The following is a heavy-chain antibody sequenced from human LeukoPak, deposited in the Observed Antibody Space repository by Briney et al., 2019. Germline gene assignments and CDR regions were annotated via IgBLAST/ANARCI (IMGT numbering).Heavy chain of an antibody. D-gene: IGHD1-1*01. Sequence: GASLRLSCAASGFTFSSYAMSWVRQAPGKGLEWVSAISGSGGSTYYADSVKGRFTISRDNSKNTLYLQMNSLRAEDTAVYYCAKGGGTGTGFYYYYGMDVWGQGTTVTVSS. J-gene: IGHJ6*02. CDR3: AKGGGTGTGFYYYYGMDV. V-gene: IGHV3-23*01. CDR1: GFTFSSYA. CDR2: ISGSGGST.